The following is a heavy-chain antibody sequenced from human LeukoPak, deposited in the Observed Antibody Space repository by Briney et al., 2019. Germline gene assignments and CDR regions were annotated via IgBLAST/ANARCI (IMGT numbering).Heavy chain of an antibody. J-gene: IGHJ4*02. CDR1: GFTVSSNY. D-gene: IGHD5-18*01. Sequence: GGSLRLSCAASGFTVSSNYMSWVRQAPGKGLEWVSVIYSGGSTYYADSVKGRFTISRDNSKNTLYLQMNSLRAEDTAVYYCARGRVRGYSYGPFDYWGQGTLVTVSS. V-gene: IGHV3-66*01. CDR3: ARGRVRGYSYGPFDY. CDR2: IYSGGST.